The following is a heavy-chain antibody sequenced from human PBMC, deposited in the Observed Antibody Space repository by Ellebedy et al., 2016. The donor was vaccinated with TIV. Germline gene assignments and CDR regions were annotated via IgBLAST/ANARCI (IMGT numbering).Heavy chain of an antibody. Sequence: GESLKISXAASGFAFSRCAMHWVRQTPGKGLEWVATISYNGRNKYYADAVKGRFSISRDNSMNTLYLQVNSLRAEDTAVYYCARAVDSGRDMDVWGQGTTVTVSS. V-gene: IGHV3-30*04. CDR2: ISYNGRNK. CDR3: ARAVDSGRDMDV. CDR1: GFAFSRCA. J-gene: IGHJ6*02. D-gene: IGHD1-26*01.